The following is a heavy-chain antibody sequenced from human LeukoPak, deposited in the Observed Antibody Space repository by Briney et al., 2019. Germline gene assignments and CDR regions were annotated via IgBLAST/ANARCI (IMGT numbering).Heavy chain of an antibody. CDR1: GFTFSSYD. CDR2: VGTAGDT. Sequence: LPGGSLRLSCAASGFTFSSYDMHWVRHPAGKGLEWVSGVGTAGDTYSPGSVRGRFTVSRENAKNSLYLQINSLRAGDTAVYYCARTGGALFGVAFDYWGQGTLVTVSS. J-gene: IGHJ4*02. CDR3: ARTGGALFGVAFDY. V-gene: IGHV3-13*04. D-gene: IGHD3-3*01.